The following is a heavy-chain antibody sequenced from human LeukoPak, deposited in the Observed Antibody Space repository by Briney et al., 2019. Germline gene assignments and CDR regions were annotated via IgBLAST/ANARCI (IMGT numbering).Heavy chain of an antibody. CDR3: ARGDAVTTGPFDY. D-gene: IGHD4-17*01. J-gene: IGHJ4*02. Sequence: ASLKVSCEASGYTFTGYYMHWVRQAPGQGLEWMSRINPNSGGTNSAQKCQGRVTMSRDTSISTGYMELTRLRADDTGVYYCARGDAVTTGPFDYWGQGTLVTVSP. V-gene: IGHV1-2*05. CDR2: INPNSGGT. CDR1: GYTFTGYY.